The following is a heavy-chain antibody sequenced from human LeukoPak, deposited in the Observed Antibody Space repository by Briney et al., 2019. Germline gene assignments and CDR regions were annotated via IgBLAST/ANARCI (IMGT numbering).Heavy chain of an antibody. J-gene: IGHJ4*02. CDR2: IKQDGSEK. CDR1: GFTFSTYW. V-gene: IGHV3-7*01. CDR3: ARDNMRDGGIAAAGTDY. Sequence: GGSLRLSCAAYGFTFSTYWMSWVRQAPGKGLEWVANIKQDGSEKYYVDSVKGRLTISRDNAKNSLYLQMNSLRAEDTAVYYCARDNMRDGGIAAAGTDYWGQGTLVTVSS. D-gene: IGHD6-13*01.